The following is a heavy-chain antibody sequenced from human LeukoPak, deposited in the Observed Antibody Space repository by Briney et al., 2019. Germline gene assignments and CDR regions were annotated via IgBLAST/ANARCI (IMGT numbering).Heavy chain of an antibody. CDR3: AKDRYSNYGNWFDP. D-gene: IGHD4-11*01. Sequence: PGGSLRLSCAASGFTFSNYAMNWVRQAPGKGLEWVSGISGSGGSTYYADSVKGRFTISRDNSKNTLYLQMISLRAEDTAVYYCAKDRYSNYGNWFDPWGQGTLVTAFS. CDR2: ISGSGGST. CDR1: GFTFSNYA. J-gene: IGHJ5*02. V-gene: IGHV3-23*01.